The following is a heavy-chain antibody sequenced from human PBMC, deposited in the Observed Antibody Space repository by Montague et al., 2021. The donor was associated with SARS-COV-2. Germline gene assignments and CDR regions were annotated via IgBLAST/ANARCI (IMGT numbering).Heavy chain of an antibody. V-gene: IGHV4-34*01. CDR3: ARGRQHINMVVVVVTGGEYYFDF. Sequence: SGTLSLTCAVYDGSFSDYSWTWIRQPPGKGLGWTGEINHRGSTNYNPSLKSRVTISVDTSKNQFSLKMTSVTAADTAVYYCARGRQHINMVVVVVTGGEYYFDFWGQGTLVAVSS. D-gene: IGHD3-22*01. J-gene: IGHJ4*02. CDR2: INHRGST. CDR1: DGSFSDYS.